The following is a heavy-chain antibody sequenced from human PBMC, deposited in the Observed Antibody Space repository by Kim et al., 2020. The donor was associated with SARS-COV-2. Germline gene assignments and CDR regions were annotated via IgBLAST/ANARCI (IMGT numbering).Heavy chain of an antibody. J-gene: IGHJ6*03. CDR2: INTNTGNP. CDR3: ARDGEQLSPYYYYYMDV. CDR1: GYTFTSYA. Sequence: ASVKVSCKASGYTFTSYAMNWVRQAPGQGLEWMGWINTNTGNPTYAQGFTGRFVFSLDTSVSTAYLQISSLKAEDTAVYYCARDGEQLSPYYYYYMDVWGKGTPVTVSS. D-gene: IGHD6-6*01. V-gene: IGHV7-4-1*02.